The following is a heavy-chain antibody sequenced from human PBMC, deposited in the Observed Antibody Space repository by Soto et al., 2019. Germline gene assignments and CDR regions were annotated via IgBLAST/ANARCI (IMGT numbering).Heavy chain of an antibody. Sequence: GGSLRLSCVVSGFTFNIHWMTWVRQAPGRGLEWVANIKYDASETHYVDSVKGRFNISRDNAKNPLYLQMNSTRPEDTAMNDCTRDPSSYYGPDSHYDRLDDWVQGTPLNDSS. CDR3: TRDPSSYYGPDSHYDRLDD. CDR1: GFTFNIHW. J-gene: IGHJ4*02. D-gene: IGHD3-10*01. CDR2: IKYDASET. V-gene: IGHV3-7*03.